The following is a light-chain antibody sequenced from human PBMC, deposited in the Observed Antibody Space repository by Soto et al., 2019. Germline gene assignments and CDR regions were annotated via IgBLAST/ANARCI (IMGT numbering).Light chain of an antibody. Sequence: QSVLTQPPSVSGAPGQRVTISCTGRSSNIGAGYDVHWYQQLPGTAPKLLIYGNSNRPSGVPDRFSGSKSGTSASLAITGLQAEDEADYSCQSYDSSLSGLHVVFGGGTKLTVL. CDR3: QSYDSSLSGLHVV. CDR2: GNS. J-gene: IGLJ2*01. V-gene: IGLV1-40*01. CDR1: SSNIGAGYD.